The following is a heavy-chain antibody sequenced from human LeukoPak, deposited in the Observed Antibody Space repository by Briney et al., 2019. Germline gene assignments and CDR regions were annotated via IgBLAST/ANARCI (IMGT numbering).Heavy chain of an antibody. CDR3: AREGYSYGLDY. V-gene: IGHV4-59*01. D-gene: IGHD5-18*01. CDR1: GGSISSYY. CDR2: IYYSGST. Sequence: SETLSLTCTVSGGSISSYYWSWIRQPPGKGLEWIGYIYYSGSTNYNPSLKSRVTISVDTSKNQFSLKLSSVTAAYTAVYYCAREGYSYGLDYWGQGTLVTVSS. J-gene: IGHJ4*02.